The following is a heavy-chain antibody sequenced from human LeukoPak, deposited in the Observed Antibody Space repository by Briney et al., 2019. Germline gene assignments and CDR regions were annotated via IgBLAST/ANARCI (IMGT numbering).Heavy chain of an antibody. CDR3: ARSHGSGSYYNLNDY. Sequence: SETLSLTCAVYGGSFSGYYWSWIRQPPGKGLEWIGEINHSGSTNYNPSLKSRVTISVDTSKNQFSLKLSSVTAADTAVYYCARSHGSGSYYNLNDYWGQGALVTVSS. CDR2: INHSGST. D-gene: IGHD3-10*01. J-gene: IGHJ4*02. V-gene: IGHV4-34*01. CDR1: GGSFSGYY.